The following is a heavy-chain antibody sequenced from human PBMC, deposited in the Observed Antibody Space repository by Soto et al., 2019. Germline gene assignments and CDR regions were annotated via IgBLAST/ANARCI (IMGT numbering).Heavy chain of an antibody. D-gene: IGHD5-12*01. CDR2: IYYSGST. Sequence: SETLSLTCTVSGGSISSYYWSWIRQPPGKGLEWIGYIYYSGSTNYNPSLKSRVTISVDTSKNQFSLKLSSVTAADTAVYYCARGGSPKNPRQWLRPKYYFDYWGQGTLVTVSS. CDR3: ARGGSPKNPRQWLRPKYYFDY. CDR1: GGSISSYY. V-gene: IGHV4-59*01. J-gene: IGHJ4*02.